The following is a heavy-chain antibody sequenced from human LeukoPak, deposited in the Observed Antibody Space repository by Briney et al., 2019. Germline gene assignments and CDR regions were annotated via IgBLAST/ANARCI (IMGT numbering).Heavy chain of an antibody. CDR2: ISTNTGNP. Sequence: ASVKVSCKASGYTFTTYAMNWVRQAPGQGLEWMGWISTNTGNPTYAQGFTGRFVFSLDTSVSTAYLQISSLKAEDTAVYYCARDGRWLVSAAMQGNWFDPWGQGTLVTVSS. CDR3: ARDGRWLVSAAMQGNWFDP. D-gene: IGHD2-2*01. V-gene: IGHV7-4-1*02. J-gene: IGHJ5*02. CDR1: GYTFTTYA.